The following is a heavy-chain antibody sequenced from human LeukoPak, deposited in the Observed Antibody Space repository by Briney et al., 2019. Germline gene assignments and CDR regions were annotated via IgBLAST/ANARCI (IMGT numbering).Heavy chain of an antibody. V-gene: IGHV4-4*07. CDR3: AKGRRGSGGYYYFDY. Sequence: SETLSLTCTVSGDPVSTYYWSWIRQPAGKGLEWIGRIYTGGSTNYNPSLKSRVTMSLDTSKNQFSLKLSSVTAADTAVYYCAKGRRGSGGYYYFDYWGQGTLVTVSS. CDR2: IYTGGST. CDR1: GDPVSTYY. J-gene: IGHJ4*02. D-gene: IGHD3-10*01.